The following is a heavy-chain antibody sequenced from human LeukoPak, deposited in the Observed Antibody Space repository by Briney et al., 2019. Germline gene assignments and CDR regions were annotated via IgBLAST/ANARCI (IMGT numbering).Heavy chain of an antibody. Sequence: GASVKVSCKASGYTFTVYYMHWVRQAPGQGLEWMGWINPNSGGTNYAQKFQGRVTMTRDTSISTAYMELSRLRSDDTAVYYCARDSHNWNYSGFDPWGQGTLVTVSS. V-gene: IGHV1-2*02. D-gene: IGHD1-7*01. CDR2: INPNSGGT. J-gene: IGHJ5*02. CDR1: GYTFTVYY. CDR3: ARDSHNWNYSGFDP.